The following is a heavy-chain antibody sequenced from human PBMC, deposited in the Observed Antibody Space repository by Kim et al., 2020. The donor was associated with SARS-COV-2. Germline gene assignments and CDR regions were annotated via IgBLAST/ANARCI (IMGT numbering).Heavy chain of an antibody. J-gene: IGHJ4*02. CDR2: INADNGHT. CDR1: GYTFTTYD. D-gene: IGHD3-10*01. V-gene: IGHV1-3*01. Sequence: ASVKVSCKASGYTFTTYDMHWVRQAPGQSLEWMGWINADNGHTKYSHKFQGRVTTTRDTSANTAYMELSSLRSEDTAVYYCARGWFGKNYFDYWCQGTLVTVP. CDR3: ARGWFGKNYFDY.